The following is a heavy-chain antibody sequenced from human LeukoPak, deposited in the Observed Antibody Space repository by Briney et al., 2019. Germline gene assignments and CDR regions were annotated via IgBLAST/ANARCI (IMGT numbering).Heavy chain of an antibody. Sequence: SETLSLTCAVYGGSFSGYFWGWIRQPPGKGLEWVGEINHTGSTNYNPSLKSRVTISVDTSKNQFSLKLSSVTAADTAVYYCARLWVVDSGSATDVWGKGTTVTVSS. CDR1: GGSFSGYF. V-gene: IGHV4-34*01. CDR2: INHTGST. J-gene: IGHJ6*04. CDR3: ARLWVVDSGSATDV. D-gene: IGHD1-26*01.